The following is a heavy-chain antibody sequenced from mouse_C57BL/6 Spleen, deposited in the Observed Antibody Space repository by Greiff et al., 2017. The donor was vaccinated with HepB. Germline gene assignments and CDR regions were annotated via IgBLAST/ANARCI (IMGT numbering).Heavy chain of an antibody. CDR1: GYTFTDYY. J-gene: IGHJ3*01. V-gene: IGHV1-26*01. CDR2: INPNNGGT. CDR3: ASPYDAFAY. Sequence: VQLQQSGPELVKPGASVKISCKASGYTFTDYYMNWVKQSHGKSLEWIGDINPNNGGTSYNQKFKGKATLTVDKSSSTAYMELRSLTSEDSAVYYCASPYDAFAYWGQGTLVTVSA. D-gene: IGHD2-12*01.